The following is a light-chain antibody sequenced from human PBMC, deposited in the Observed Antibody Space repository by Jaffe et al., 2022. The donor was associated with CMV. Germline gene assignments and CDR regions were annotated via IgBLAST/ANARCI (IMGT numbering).Light chain of an antibody. CDR3: SSYTTSVRV. CDR2: DVN. CDR1: SSDVGDFNF. J-gene: IGLJ1*01. V-gene: IGLV2-14*03. Sequence: QSALTQPASVSGSPGQSITISCTGPSSDVGDFNFVSWYQQHPGKAPKLIIYDVNNRPSGVSNRFSGSKSGNTASMTISGLQADDEADYYCSSYTTSVRVFGTGTKVTVL.